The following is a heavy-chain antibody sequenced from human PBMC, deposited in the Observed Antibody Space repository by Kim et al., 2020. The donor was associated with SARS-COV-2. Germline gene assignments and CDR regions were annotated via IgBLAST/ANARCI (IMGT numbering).Heavy chain of an antibody. Sequence: GGSLRLSCAASGFRFSDYAMSWVRRIPGKGLQWVASIVDNDGMTYYADSVKGRFTISRDDTKNTLYVQMNSLRAEDTAIYYCAKGFDSRPYYYFDSWGQGTLVTVSS. J-gene: IGHJ4*02. CDR1: GFRFSDYA. D-gene: IGHD3-22*01. V-gene: IGHV3-23*01. CDR3: AKGFDSRPYYYFDS. CDR2: IVDNDGMT.